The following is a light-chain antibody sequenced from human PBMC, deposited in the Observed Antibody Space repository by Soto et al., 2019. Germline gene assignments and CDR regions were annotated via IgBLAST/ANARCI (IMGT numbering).Light chain of an antibody. V-gene: IGKV1-5*01. CDR1: PSISSW. J-gene: IGKJ2*01. Sequence: DIQMTQSPSTLSASVGDRVTITCRASPSISSWLAWYQQKPVKAPKLVIYDASSLESGVPSRFSGSGSGTEFTLTISSLQPDDFATYYCQQYNSYQYTFGQGTKLEIK. CDR2: DAS. CDR3: QQYNSYQYT.